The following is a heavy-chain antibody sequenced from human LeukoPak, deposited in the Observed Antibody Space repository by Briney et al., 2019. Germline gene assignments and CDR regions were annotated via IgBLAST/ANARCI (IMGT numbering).Heavy chain of an antibody. CDR1: GGSISRGGYY. CDR2: IYYSGST. D-gene: IGHD3-10*01. Sequence: SETLCLTRTVSGGSISRGGYYWSWVRQHPGKCLGWVGSIYYSGSTSYHPSLKSRATISVDTTKSQFSLKLLSVSAADTAVYYYARARIKESPVYYSGQGALVTVSS. J-gene: IGHJ4*02. V-gene: IGHV4-31*03. CDR3: ARARIKESPVYY.